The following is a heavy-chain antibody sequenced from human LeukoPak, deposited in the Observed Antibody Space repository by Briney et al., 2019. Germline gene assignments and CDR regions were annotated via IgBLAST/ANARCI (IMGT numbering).Heavy chain of an antibody. CDR3: AREPYRGQFDY. D-gene: IGHD1-14*01. CDR1: GGTFSSYA. J-gene: IGHJ4*02. V-gene: IGHV1-69*05. CDR2: IIPIFGTA. Sequence: ASVKVSCKASGGTFSSYAISWVRQAPGQGLGWMGGIIPIFGTANYAQKFQGRVTITTDESTSTAYMELSSLRSEDTAVYYCAREPYRGQFDYWGQGTLVTVSS.